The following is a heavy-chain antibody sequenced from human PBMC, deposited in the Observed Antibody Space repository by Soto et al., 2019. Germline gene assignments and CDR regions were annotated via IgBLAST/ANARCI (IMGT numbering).Heavy chain of an antibody. J-gene: IGHJ4*02. CDR3: ARGYFDWYFDY. CDR2: IIPIFGTA. Sequence: GASVKVSCKASGGTFSSYAISWVRQAPGQGLEWMGGIIPIFGTANYAQKFQGRVTITADESTSTAYMELSSLRSEDTAVYFCARGYFDWYFDYWGQGTLVTVSS. V-gene: IGHV1-69*13. D-gene: IGHD3-9*01. CDR1: GGTFSSYA.